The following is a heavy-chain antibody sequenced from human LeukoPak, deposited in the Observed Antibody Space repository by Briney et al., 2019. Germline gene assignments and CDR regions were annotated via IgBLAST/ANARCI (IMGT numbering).Heavy chain of an antibody. CDR2: INHSGST. CDR1: GGSFSGYY. D-gene: IGHD2-2*01. Sequence: SETLSLTCDVYGGSFSGYYWSWIRQPPGKGLEWIGEINHSGSTNYNPSLKSRVTISVDTSKNQFSLKLSSVTAADTAVYYCARRGYCSSTSCYRPFDYWGQGTLVTVSS. V-gene: IGHV4-34*01. J-gene: IGHJ4*02. CDR3: ARRGYCSSTSCYRPFDY.